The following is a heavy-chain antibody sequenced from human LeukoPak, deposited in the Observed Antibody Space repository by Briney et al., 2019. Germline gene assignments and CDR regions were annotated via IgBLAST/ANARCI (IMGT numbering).Heavy chain of an antibody. Sequence: GGSLRLSCAASGFTFGSYEMSWVRQAPGKGLEWIAYIRSSGSNMYYADSVRGRFSISRDNAEDSLYLQMNSLRAEDTAIYYCARDGLSGDQAFDAFDIWGQGTMVTVSS. CDR3: ARDGLSGDQAFDAFDI. CDR2: IRSSGSNM. D-gene: IGHD1-26*01. V-gene: IGHV3-48*03. J-gene: IGHJ3*02. CDR1: GFTFGSYE.